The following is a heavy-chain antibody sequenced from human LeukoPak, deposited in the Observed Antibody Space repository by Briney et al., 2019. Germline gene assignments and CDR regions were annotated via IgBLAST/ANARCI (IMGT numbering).Heavy chain of an antibody. CDR1: GGSTSSYY. V-gene: IGHV4-59*08. J-gene: IGHJ3*02. Sequence: SETLSLTCTVSGGSTSSYYWSWIRQPPGKGLEWVGYIYYSGSTNYNPSLKSRVPISVETSKNQVSLQLSSVTAADTAVYYCARHWDMIVVVPDAFDIWGQGTMVTVSS. CDR2: IYYSGST. D-gene: IGHD3-22*01. CDR3: ARHWDMIVVVPDAFDI.